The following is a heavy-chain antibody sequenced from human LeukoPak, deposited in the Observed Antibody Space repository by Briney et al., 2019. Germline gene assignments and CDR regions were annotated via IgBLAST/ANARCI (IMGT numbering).Heavy chain of an antibody. CDR2: IGTAGDA. CDR3: ARNAGDGSGSSDFDY. V-gene: IGHV3-13*01. D-gene: IGHD3-10*01. Sequence: GGSLRLSCAASGFTFSSYDMHWVRQATGKGLEWVSAIGTAGDAYYPGSVRGRFTISRENAKNSLYLQMNSLRAGDTAVYYCARNAGDGSGSSDFDYWGQGTLVTVSS. CDR1: GFTFSSYD. J-gene: IGHJ4*02.